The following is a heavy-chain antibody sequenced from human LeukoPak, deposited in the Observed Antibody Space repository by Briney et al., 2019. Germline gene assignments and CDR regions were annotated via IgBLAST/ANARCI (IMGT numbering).Heavy chain of an antibody. V-gene: IGHV4-39*07. D-gene: IGHD6-6*01. J-gene: IGHJ4*02. CDR3: VRSSSSIFDY. CDR1: GGSISSSSYY. Sequence: SDTVSLTCTVSGGSISSSSYYWGWIRQPPGKGLEWFVNIYHTGSTYYNPSLKSPVTISVDTSKNQFSLKLSSVTAADTAVYYCVRSSSSIFDYWGQGTLVTVSS. CDR2: IYHTGST.